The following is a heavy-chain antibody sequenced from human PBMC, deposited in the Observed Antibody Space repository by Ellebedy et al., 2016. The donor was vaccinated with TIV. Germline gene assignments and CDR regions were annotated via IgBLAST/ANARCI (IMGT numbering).Heavy chain of an antibody. J-gene: IGHJ6*02. CDR1: GFTFSAYW. Sequence: ETLSLTCAASGFTFSAYWMHWVRQAPGKGLVWVSRIKSDGSSTNYADSVKGRFTISRDNAKNTLYLQMNSLRAEDTAVYYCAILSGATRGYNNYGMDVWGQGTMVTVSS. D-gene: IGHD5-12*01. CDR3: AILSGATRGYNNYGMDV. CDR2: IKSDGSST. V-gene: IGHV3-74*01.